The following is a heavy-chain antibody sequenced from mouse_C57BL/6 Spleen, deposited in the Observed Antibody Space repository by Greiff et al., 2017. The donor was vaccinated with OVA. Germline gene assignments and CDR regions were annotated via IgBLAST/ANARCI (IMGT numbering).Heavy chain of an antibody. CDR1: GYSITSGYY. CDR2: ISYDGSN. CDR3: ARDGYYENYYYAMDY. J-gene: IGHJ4*01. D-gene: IGHD2-3*01. V-gene: IGHV3-6*01. Sequence: EVKLMESGPGLVKPSQSLSLTCSVTGYSITSGYYWNWIRQFPGNKLEWMGYISYDGSNNYNPSLKNRISITRDTSKNQFFLKLNSVTTEDTATYYCARDGYYENYYYAMDYWGQGTSVTVSS.